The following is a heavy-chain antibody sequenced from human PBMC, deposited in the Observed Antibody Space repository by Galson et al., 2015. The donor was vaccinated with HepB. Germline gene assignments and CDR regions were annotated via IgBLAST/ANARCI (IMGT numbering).Heavy chain of an antibody. CDR1: GFSLSTSGVS. J-gene: IGHJ4*02. Sequence: PALVKPTQTLTLTCTFSGFSLSTSGVSVGWIRQPPGKALEWLALIYWDDDKRYSSSLRTRLSITKGTSKNQVVLTMTNMDPVDTATFFCAHRKESTGSLYYFDYWGQGILVTVSS. V-gene: IGHV2-5*02. CDR3: AHRKESTGSLYYFDY. CDR2: IYWDDDK. D-gene: IGHD2-8*02.